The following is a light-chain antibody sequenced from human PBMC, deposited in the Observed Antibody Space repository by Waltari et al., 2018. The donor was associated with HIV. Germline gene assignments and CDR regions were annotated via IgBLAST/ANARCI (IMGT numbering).Light chain of an antibody. Sequence: QVVLTQSPSASASLGASVKLTCTLSSGYSNHAISWHQQQSEKGPSYLMKINSDGSHNKGDGSPDRFSGSSSGAERYLTISSLQSEDEADYYWLTWDTGIGVFGGGTKLTVL. V-gene: IGLV4-69*01. CDR2: INSDGSH. CDR1: SGYSNHA. J-gene: IGLJ2*01. CDR3: LTWDTGIGV.